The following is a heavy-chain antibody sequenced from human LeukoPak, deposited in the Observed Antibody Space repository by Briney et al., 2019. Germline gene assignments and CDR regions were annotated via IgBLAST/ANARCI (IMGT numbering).Heavy chain of an antibody. V-gene: IGHV3-49*04. D-gene: IGHD3-16*01. Sequence: GGSLRLSCAASGFSFSDHYMDWVRQAPGKGLEWVGFIRSKAYGGTTEYAASVKGRFTISRDDSKSIAYLQMNSLKTEDAAIYYCTFGSYYYYAMDVWGQGTTVTVSS. CDR2: IRSKAYGGTT. CDR3: TFGSYYYYAMDV. CDR1: GFSFSDHY. J-gene: IGHJ6*02.